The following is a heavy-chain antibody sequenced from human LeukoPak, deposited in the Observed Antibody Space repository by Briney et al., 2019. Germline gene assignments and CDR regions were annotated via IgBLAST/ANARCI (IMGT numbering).Heavy chain of an antibody. V-gene: IGHV4-4*07. CDR3: ARDQYYYDSSGYLTFDY. Sequence: SETLSLTCTVSGVSISSYHWSWIRQPAGKGLEWIGRIHTSGSTNYNPSLKSRVTMSVDTSKNQFSLKLSSVTAADTAVYYCARDQYYYDSSGYLTFDYWGQGTLVTVSS. D-gene: IGHD3-22*01. CDR1: GVSISSYH. J-gene: IGHJ4*02. CDR2: IHTSGST.